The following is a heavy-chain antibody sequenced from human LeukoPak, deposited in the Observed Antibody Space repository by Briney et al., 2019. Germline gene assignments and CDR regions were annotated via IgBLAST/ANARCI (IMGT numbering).Heavy chain of an antibody. D-gene: IGHD1-26*01. J-gene: IGHJ5*02. Sequence: SETLSLTCTVSGGSISSYYRSWIRQPAGKGLEWIGRIYTSGSTNYNPSLKGRVTMSVETSKNQFSLKLSSVAAAETAVYYCAGVRGSSGSYFNWFDPWGQGALVTVSS. CDR1: GGSISSYY. V-gene: IGHV4-4*07. CDR2: IYTSGST. CDR3: AGVRGSSGSYFNWFDP.